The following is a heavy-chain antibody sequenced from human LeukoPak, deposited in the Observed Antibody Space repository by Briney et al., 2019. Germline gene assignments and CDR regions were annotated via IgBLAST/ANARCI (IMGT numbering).Heavy chain of an antibody. CDR3: ARGGYCSSTSCHYGKAGVIGRPFDI. V-gene: IGHV4-34*01. J-gene: IGHJ3*02. D-gene: IGHD2-2*01. CDR2: INHSGST. CDR1: GGSFSGYY. Sequence: PSETLSLTCAVYGGSFSGYYWSWIRQPPGKGLEWIGEINHSGSTNYNPSLKSRVTISVDTSKNQFSLKLSSVTAADTAVYYCARGGYCSSTSCHYGKAGVIGRPFDIWGQGTMVTVSS.